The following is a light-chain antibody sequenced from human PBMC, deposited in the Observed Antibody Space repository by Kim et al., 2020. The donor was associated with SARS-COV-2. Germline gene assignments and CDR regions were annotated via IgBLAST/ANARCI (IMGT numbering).Light chain of an antibody. V-gene: IGLV6-57*03. CDR2: EDT. J-gene: IGLJ2*01. CDR1: SVNSARTY. CDR3: QSYDSTNVV. Sequence: GRTVSSSCTRDSVNSARTYVQWYQQRPGSAPNTLIYEDTQRPAGVPDRFSGSIYRSSSSAALTSSGLKTEDEADYDCQSYDSTNVVFGGGTQLTVL.